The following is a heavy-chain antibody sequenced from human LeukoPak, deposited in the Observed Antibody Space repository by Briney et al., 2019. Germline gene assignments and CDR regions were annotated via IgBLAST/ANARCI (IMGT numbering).Heavy chain of an antibody. V-gene: IGHV3-23*01. Sequence: PGGSLRLSCAASGFTISSYAMSWVRQAPGKGLEWVSAISASGTGTYYADSVKGRFTISRDSSKNTLYLQMNSLRAEDTAVYYCAKGKSSSWSLFDSWGQGTLVTVSS. CDR2: ISASGTGT. D-gene: IGHD6-13*01. CDR1: GFTISSYA. J-gene: IGHJ4*02. CDR3: AKGKSSSWSLFDS.